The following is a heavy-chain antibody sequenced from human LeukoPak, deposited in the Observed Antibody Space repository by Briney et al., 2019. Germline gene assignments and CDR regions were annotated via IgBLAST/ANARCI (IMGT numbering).Heavy chain of an antibody. CDR1: GXSISSYY. CDR3: ATVAVIRGVTYFDY. J-gene: IGHJ4*02. Sequence: SETLSLTCTVSGXSISSYYWSWIRQPPGKGLEWIAYLFYSGSTDYNPSLESRVTISVDTSKSQFSLKLRSVTAADTAVYYCATVAVIRGVTYFDYWGQGTLVTVSS. V-gene: IGHV4-59*01. CDR2: LFYSGST. D-gene: IGHD3-10*01.